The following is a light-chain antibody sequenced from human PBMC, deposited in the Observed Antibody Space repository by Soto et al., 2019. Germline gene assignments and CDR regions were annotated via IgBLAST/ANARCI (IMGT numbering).Light chain of an antibody. V-gene: IGLV1-40*01. CDR3: QSYDSSLSGYV. CDR2: ANI. Sequence: QSVLAQPPSVSGAPGQRVTISCTGSSSNIGANYDVHWYQQLPGTAPKLLIYANIHRPSGVPDRFSGSKSGTSASLAITGLQAEDEADYYCQSYDSSLSGYVFGTGTKVTVL. CDR1: SSNIGANYD. J-gene: IGLJ1*01.